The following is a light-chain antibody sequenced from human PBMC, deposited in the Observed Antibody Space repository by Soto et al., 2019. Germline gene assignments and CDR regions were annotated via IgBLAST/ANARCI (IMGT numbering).Light chain of an antibody. J-gene: IGKJ1*01. V-gene: IGKV1-39*01. CDR3: QQSYKNPT. CDR2: AAS. CDR1: QSISIY. Sequence: DIQMTQSPSSLSASIGDRVTITCRASQSISIYLNWYQQKAGKAPKLLIYAASNLQSGAPSRFSGSGSGTDFTLTISSLQPEDYATYYCQQSYKNPTFGQGTKVDI.